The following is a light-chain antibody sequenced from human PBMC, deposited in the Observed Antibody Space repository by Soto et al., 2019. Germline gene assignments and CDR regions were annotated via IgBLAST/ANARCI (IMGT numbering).Light chain of an antibody. J-gene: IGLJ1*01. V-gene: IGLV1-47*02. Sequence: QAVVTQPPSASGTPGQRVTISCSGSSSNIGSNYVYWYQQLPGTAPKLLIYSNNQRPSGVPDRFSGSKSGTSASLAISGLRSEDEADYYCAAWDDSLIGRVFGTGTKPTVL. CDR3: AAWDDSLIGRV. CDR1: SSNIGSNY. CDR2: SNN.